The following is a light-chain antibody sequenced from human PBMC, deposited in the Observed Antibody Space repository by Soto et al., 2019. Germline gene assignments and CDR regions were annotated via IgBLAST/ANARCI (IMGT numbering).Light chain of an antibody. J-gene: IGKJ1*01. Sequence: IGLTQSPGTLSLSPGESATLSWRASQSVTSNYLAWFQQRPGQDPRLLIYGASIRATGIPDTFSGSGFGTDFTLTTSRLEPEDSAVYYCQQYAGSPWTFGRGTKV. CDR1: QSVTSNY. V-gene: IGKV3-20*01. CDR2: GAS. CDR3: QQYAGSPWT.